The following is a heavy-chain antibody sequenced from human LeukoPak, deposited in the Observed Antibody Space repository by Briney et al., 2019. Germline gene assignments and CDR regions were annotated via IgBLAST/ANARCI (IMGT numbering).Heavy chain of an antibody. CDR1: GFTFSNAW. CDR2: IKSKTDGGTT. CDR3: TTHSIVGATSWFDP. J-gene: IGHJ5*02. V-gene: IGHV3-15*01. Sequence: GGSLRLSCAASGFTFSNAWMSWVRQAPGKGLEWVGRIKSKTDGGTTDYAAPVKGRFTISRDDSKNTLYLQMNSLKTEDTAVYYCTTHSIVGATSWFDPWGQGTLVTVSS. D-gene: IGHD1-26*01.